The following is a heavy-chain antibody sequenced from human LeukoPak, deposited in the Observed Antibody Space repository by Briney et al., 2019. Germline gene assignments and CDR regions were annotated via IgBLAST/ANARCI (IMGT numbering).Heavy chain of an antibody. CDR2: IYYSGST. CDR1: GGSISSSSYY. J-gene: IGHJ3*01. D-gene: IGHD3-10*01. Sequence: SETLSLTCTVSGGSISSSSYYWGWIRQPPGKGLEWIGSIYYSGSTYYNPSLKSRVTISVDTSKNQFSLQLNSVTPEDTALYYCARGGLVRGSINSFIAFDVWGQGIMVTVSS. CDR3: ARGGLVRGSINSFIAFDV. V-gene: IGHV4-39*07.